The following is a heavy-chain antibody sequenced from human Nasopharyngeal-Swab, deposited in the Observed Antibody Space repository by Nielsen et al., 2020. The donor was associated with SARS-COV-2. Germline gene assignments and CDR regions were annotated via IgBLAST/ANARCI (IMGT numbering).Heavy chain of an antibody. Sequence: SVKVSCKASGGTFSSYAISWVRQAPGQGLEWMGGVIPIFGTANYAQKFQGRVTITADESTSTAYMELSSLRSEDTAVYYCASPTYYYDSSGYNPPYYYYGMDVWGQGTTVTVSS. J-gene: IGHJ6*02. CDR3: ASPTYYYDSSGYNPPYYYYGMDV. CDR2: VIPIFGTA. V-gene: IGHV1-69*13. CDR1: GGTFSSYA. D-gene: IGHD3-22*01.